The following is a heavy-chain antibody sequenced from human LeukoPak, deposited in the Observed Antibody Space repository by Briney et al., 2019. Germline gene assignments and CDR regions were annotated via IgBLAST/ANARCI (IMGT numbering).Heavy chain of an antibody. J-gene: IGHJ4*02. D-gene: IGHD1-26*01. CDR3: AKETGRWELE. CDR2: ISNDGSNK. V-gene: IGHV3-30*18. Sequence: GGSLRLSCAASGFTFSSYGIHWVRKGPGKGLEWVAVISNDGSNKYYADSVKGRFTISRDNSKNTLYLQMNSLRAEDTAVYYCAKETGRWELEWGQGTLVTVSS. CDR1: GFTFSSYG.